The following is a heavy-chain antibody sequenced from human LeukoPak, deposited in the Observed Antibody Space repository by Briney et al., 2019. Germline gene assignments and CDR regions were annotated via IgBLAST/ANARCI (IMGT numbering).Heavy chain of an antibody. V-gene: IGHV4-59*01. CDR1: GDSISNYY. D-gene: IGHD3-3*01. J-gene: IGHJ6*03. CDR2: ISYSGST. Sequence: SETLSLTCTVSGDSISNYYWSWIRQPPGKGLEWIGYISYSGSTNYSPSLKSRVTISVDTSKNQFSLKLNSVTAADTAVYYCARVPYDFWSGYSPYYYYYMDVWGKGTTVTVSS. CDR3: ARVPYDFWSGYSPYYYYYMDV.